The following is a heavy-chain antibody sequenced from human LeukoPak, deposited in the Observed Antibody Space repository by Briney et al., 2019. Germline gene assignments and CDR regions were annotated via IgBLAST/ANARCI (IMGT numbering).Heavy chain of an antibody. CDR1: GFTFSSYS. CDR2: ISSSSSYI. CDR3: ARGAHHGRSGYSYGP. J-gene: IGHJ5*02. V-gene: IGHV3-21*01. D-gene: IGHD5-18*01. Sequence: PGGSLRLSCAASGFTFSSYSMNWVRQAPGKGLEWVSSISSSSSYIYYADSVKGRFTISRDNAKNSLYLQMNSLRAEDTAVYYCARGAHHGRSGYSYGPWGQGTLVTVSS.